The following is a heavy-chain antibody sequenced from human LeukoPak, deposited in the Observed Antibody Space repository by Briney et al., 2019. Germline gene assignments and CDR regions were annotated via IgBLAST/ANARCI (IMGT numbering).Heavy chain of an antibody. CDR1: GGSISSSSYY. Sequence: SETLSLTCTVSGGSISSSSYYWGWIRQPAGKGLEWIGRIYTSGSTNYNTSLKSRVTISVDPSKNQFSLKLTSVTAADTAVYYCARDRIAAAGNYYYFYMDVWGKGTTVTVSS. CDR2: IYTSGST. V-gene: IGHV4-61*02. J-gene: IGHJ6*03. CDR3: ARDRIAAAGNYYYFYMDV. D-gene: IGHD6-13*01.